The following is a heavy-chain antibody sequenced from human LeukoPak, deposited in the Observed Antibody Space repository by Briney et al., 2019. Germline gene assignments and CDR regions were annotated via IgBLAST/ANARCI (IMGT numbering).Heavy chain of an antibody. D-gene: IGHD3-22*01. Sequence: ASVNVSFKASGYTFTVYYMHWVRQAPGQGLEWMGRINPNSGGTNYAQKFQGRVTITRDTSASTAYMELSSLRSEDTAVYYCARDRYYYDSSGYYSPHFDYWGQGTLVTVSS. CDR2: INPNSGGT. CDR3: ARDRYYYDSSGYYSPHFDY. CDR1: GYTFTVYY. J-gene: IGHJ4*02. V-gene: IGHV1-2*06.